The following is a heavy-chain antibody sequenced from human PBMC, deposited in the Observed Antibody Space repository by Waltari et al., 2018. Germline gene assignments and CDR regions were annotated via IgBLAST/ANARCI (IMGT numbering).Heavy chain of an antibody. J-gene: IGHJ3*02. CDR1: FPGSSNL. D-gene: IGHD1-26*01. CDR2: IYSGGST. V-gene: IGHV3-66*02. CDR3: ARVNSGSYHDAFDI. Sequence: VPPVGSWGGLVPPGGFLGPPWSGLWFPGSSNLLSLGPRAPGKGLEWVSVIYSGGSTYYADSVKGRFTISRDNSKNTLYLQMNSLRAEDTAVYYCARVNSGSYHDAFDIWGQGTMVTVSS.